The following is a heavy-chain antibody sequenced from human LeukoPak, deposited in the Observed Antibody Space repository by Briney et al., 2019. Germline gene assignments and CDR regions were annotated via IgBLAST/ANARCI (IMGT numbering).Heavy chain of an antibody. CDR3: ARGNYDSSGSLDY. V-gene: IGHV3-30-3*01. J-gene: IGHJ4*02. D-gene: IGHD3-22*01. Sequence: GGSLRLSCAASGFTFSSYAMHWVRQAPGKGLEWVAVISYDGSNKYYADSVKGRFTISRDNSKNTLYLQMNSLRAEDTAVYYCARGNYDSSGSLDYWGQGTLVTVSS. CDR2: ISYDGSNK. CDR1: GFTFSSYA.